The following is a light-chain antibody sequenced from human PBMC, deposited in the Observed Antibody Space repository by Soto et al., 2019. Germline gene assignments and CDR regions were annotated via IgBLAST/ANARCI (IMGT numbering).Light chain of an antibody. CDR3: HSRA. Sequence: DIQLTQTPSTLSASVGDKVTITCRASQTISRWLAWYQQKPGRAPKLLIYDASTLESGVPSRFSGSGSETEFTLTISRLQPDDFATYFCHSRAFGQGTRL. CDR1: QTISRW. J-gene: IGKJ5*01. CDR2: DAS. V-gene: IGKV1-5*01.